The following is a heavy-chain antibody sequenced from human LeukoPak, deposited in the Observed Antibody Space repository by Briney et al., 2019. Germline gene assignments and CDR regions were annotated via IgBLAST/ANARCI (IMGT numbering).Heavy chain of an antibody. CDR3: ARGVRDGYSFGFYFDY. CDR2: ISRLGT. CDR1: GFIYSAYS. V-gene: IGHV3-69-1*01. J-gene: IGHJ4*02. D-gene: IGHD5-12*01. Sequence: KPGGSLRLSCSASGFIYSAYSMYWVRQAQGKGLEWVSGISRLGTFYSDSVKGRFTISRDNAKNTLYLQMNSLRAEDTAVYYCARGVRDGYSFGFYFDYWGQGALVTVSS.